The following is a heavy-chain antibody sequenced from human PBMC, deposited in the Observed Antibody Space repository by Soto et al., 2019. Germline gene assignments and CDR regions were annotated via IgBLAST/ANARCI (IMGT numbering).Heavy chain of an antibody. CDR1: GFTFSSYA. Sequence: EVQLLESGGGLVQPGGSLRLSCAASGFTFSSYAMSWVRQAPGKGLEWVSAISGSGGITYYADSVKGRFTISRDNSKNTLYLQMNSLRAEDTAVYYCAKDLLDCGDFPWGNDYGMDVWGQGTTVTVSS. V-gene: IGHV3-23*01. J-gene: IGHJ6*02. CDR3: AKDLLDCGDFPWGNDYGMDV. CDR2: ISGSGGIT. D-gene: IGHD4-17*01.